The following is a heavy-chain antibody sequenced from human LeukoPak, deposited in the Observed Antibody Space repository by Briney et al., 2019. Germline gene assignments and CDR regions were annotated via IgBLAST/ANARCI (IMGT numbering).Heavy chain of an antibody. J-gene: IGHJ5*02. D-gene: IGHD6-13*01. CDR2: IGIAGDT. Sequence: QPGGSLRPSCAAPGFTFSSYDMHWVRQGTGKGLEWVSRIGIAGDTYYPDSVKGRFTISRENAKNSLYLQMNSLRAGDTAVYYCVRDRGAVAGRGFDPWGQGTLVTVSS. CDR1: GFTFSSYD. V-gene: IGHV3-13*04. CDR3: VRDRGAVAGRGFDP.